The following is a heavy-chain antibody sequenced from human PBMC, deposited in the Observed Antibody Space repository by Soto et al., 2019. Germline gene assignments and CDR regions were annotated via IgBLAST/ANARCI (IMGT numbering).Heavy chain of an antibody. J-gene: IGHJ3*02. CDR1: GYTFTSYD. Sequence: ASVKVSCKASGYTFTSYDINWVRQATGQGLEWMGWMNPNSCNTGYAQKFQGRVTMTRNTSISTAYMELSSLRSEDTAVYYCAIIVVQPHGNAFDIRGQGTMVTVSS. D-gene: IGHD2-15*01. CDR2: MNPNSCNT. V-gene: IGHV1-8*01. CDR3: AIIVVQPHGNAFDI.